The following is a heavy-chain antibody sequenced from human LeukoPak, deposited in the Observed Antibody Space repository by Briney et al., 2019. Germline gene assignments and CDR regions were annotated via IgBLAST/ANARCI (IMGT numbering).Heavy chain of an antibody. V-gene: IGHV3-30*03. Sequence: GSLRLSCAASGFTFSSYWMNWARQAPGKGLEWVAIISSDRRNEYYADSVKGRFTISRDNSKNTLYLQMNTLRAEDTAVYYCAREKYCTPTDCLHGKFYFDSWGQGTLVSVSS. CDR1: GFTFSSYW. J-gene: IGHJ4*02. D-gene: IGHD2-8*01. CDR3: AREKYCTPTDCLHGKFYFDS. CDR2: ISSDRRNE.